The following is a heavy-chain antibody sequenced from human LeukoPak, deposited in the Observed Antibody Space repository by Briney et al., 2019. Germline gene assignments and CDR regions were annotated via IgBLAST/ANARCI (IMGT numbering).Heavy chain of an antibody. V-gene: IGHV4-31*03. J-gene: IGHJ4*02. CDR1: GGSISSGGYY. CDR2: IYYSGST. CDR3: ARHGVYDSSGYYPWYFDY. D-gene: IGHD3-22*01. Sequence: SETLSLTCTVSGGSISSGGYYWSWIRQHPGKGLEWIGYIYYSGSTYYNPSLKSRVTISVDTSKNQFSLKLSSVTAADTAVYYCARHGVYDSSGYYPWYFDYWGQGTLVTVSS.